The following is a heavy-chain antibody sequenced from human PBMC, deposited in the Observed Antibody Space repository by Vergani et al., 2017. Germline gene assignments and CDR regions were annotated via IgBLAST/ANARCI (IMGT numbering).Heavy chain of an antibody. CDR1: GFTFSDYD. V-gene: IGHV3-11*01. J-gene: IGHJ4*02. D-gene: IGHD1-26*01. CDR2: ISSSGSTI. CDR3: AKTISGSYYQLDY. Sequence: QVQLVESGGGLVKPGGSLRLSCAASGFTFSDYDMSWIRQAPGKGLEWVSYISSSGSTIYYADSVKGRFTISRDNSKNTLHLQMNSLRAGDTAVYFCAKTISGSYYQLDYWGQGTLVTVSS.